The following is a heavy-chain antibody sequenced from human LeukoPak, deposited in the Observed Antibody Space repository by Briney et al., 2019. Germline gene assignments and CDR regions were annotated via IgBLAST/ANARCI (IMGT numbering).Heavy chain of an antibody. CDR2: IYYGGTT. D-gene: IGHD3-10*01. CDR1: GGSITTSNYY. CDR3: AKSGNSGFDY. Sequence: PSETLSLTCSVSGGSITTSNYYWGWIRQPPGKGLKWIGSIYYGGTTYYNPSLKSRVTMSVDTSKNQFSLKLRSVTAADTTVYYCAKSGNSGFDYWGQGTLVTVSA. V-gene: IGHV4-39*01. J-gene: IGHJ4*02.